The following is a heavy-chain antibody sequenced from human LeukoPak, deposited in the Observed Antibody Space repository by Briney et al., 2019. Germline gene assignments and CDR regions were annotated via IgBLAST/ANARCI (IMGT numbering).Heavy chain of an antibody. J-gene: IGHJ4*02. CDR1: GGSFNGYY. V-gene: IGHV4-34*01. CDR2: INHSGST. CDR3: ARRWVTFGGVIVRHFDY. Sequence: KPSEALSLTCAVYGGSFNGYYWSWIRQPPGEGLEWIGEINHSGSTNYNPSLKSRVTISVDTSKNQFSLKLSSVTAADTAVYYCARRWVTFGGVIVRHFDYWGQGTLVTVSS. D-gene: IGHD3-16*02.